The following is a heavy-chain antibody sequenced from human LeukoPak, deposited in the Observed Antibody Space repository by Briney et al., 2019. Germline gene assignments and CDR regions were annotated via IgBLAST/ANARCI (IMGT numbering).Heavy chain of an antibody. CDR2: INTNTGNP. V-gene: IGHV7-4-1*02. D-gene: IGHD3-10*01. Sequence: ASVKVSCKASGYTFTSYAMNWVRQAPGQGLEWMGWINTNTGNPTYAQGFTGRFVFSLDTSVSTAYLQISSLKAEDTAVYYCAREGVVGGELLSPQDDYWGQGTLVTVSS. J-gene: IGHJ4*02. CDR3: AREGVVGGELLSPQDDY. CDR1: GYTFTSYA.